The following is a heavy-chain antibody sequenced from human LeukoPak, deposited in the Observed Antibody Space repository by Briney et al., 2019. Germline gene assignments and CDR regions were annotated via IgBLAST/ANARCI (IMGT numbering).Heavy chain of an antibody. Sequence: GGSLRLSCAASGFTFSIYGTHWVRQAPGKGLEWVAVISYDGSYKDYADSVKGRFTISRDNSKNTLFLQMNSLRTEDTAVYYCARGARKGDDYGGFFDYWGQGTLVTVSS. V-gene: IGHV3-30*03. CDR3: ARGARKGDDYGGFFDY. D-gene: IGHD4-23*01. J-gene: IGHJ4*02. CDR1: GFTFSIYG. CDR2: ISYDGSYK.